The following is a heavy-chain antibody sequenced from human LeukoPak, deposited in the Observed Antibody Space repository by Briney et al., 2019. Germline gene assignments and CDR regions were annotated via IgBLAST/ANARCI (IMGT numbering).Heavy chain of an antibody. CDR2: IYYSGST. D-gene: IGHD5-12*01. J-gene: IGHJ3*02. V-gene: IGHV4-59*01. Sequence: PSETLSLTCTVSGGSISSYYWSWIRQPPGKGLEWIGYIYYSGSTNYNPSLKSRVTISVDTSKNQFSLELSSVTAADTAVYYCAREKRHGGMSGYDWGGLVDAFDIWGQGTMVTVSS. CDR3: AREKRHGGMSGYDWGGLVDAFDI. CDR1: GGSISSYY.